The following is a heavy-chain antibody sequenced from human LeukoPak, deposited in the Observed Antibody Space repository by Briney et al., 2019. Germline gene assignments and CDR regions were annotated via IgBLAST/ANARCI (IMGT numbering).Heavy chain of an antibody. CDR1: GFTFTNYA. J-gene: IGHJ4*02. V-gene: IGHV3-23*01. CDR3: AKDGGYCSSTSCSLDY. Sequence: PGGSLRLSCEAPGFTFTNYAMSWVRQAPGKGLEWVSGISASGGSTYSADSVKGRFTSSRDNSKTSLYLQMSRLRAEDTAVYYCAKDGGYCSSTSCSLDYWGQGTLVTVSS. D-gene: IGHD2-2*03. CDR2: ISASGGST.